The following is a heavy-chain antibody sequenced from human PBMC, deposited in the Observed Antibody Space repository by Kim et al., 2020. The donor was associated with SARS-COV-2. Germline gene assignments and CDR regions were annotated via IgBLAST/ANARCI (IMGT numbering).Heavy chain of an antibody. CDR3: ARDTPHLFSYYGMDV. J-gene: IGHJ6*02. V-gene: IGHV4-59*13. CDR1: GGSISSYY. CDR2: IYYSGST. Sequence: SETLSLTCTVSGGSISSYYWSLIRQPPGKGLEWIGYIYYSGSTNYNPSLKSRVTISVDTSKNQFSLKLISVTAADTAVYYCARDTPHLFSYYGMDVWGQGTTVTVSS.